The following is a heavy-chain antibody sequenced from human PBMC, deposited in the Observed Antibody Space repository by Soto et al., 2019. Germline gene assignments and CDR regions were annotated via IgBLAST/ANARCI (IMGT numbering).Heavy chain of an antibody. D-gene: IGHD3-9*01. CDR2: IIPIFGTA. Sequence: ASVKVSCKASGGTFSSYAISWVRQAPGQGLEWMGGIIPIFGTANYAQKFQGRVTITADESTSTAYMELSSLRSEDTAVYYGARDRTYDILTGLDYWGQGTLVTVSS. CDR1: GGTFSSYA. CDR3: ARDRTYDILTGLDY. J-gene: IGHJ4*02. V-gene: IGHV1-69*13.